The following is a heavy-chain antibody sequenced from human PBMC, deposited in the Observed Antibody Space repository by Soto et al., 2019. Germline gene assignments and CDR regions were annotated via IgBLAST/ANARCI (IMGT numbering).Heavy chain of an antibody. CDR2: ISHDGSVT. CDR3: AKDWGSSGWYNWFDP. J-gene: IGHJ5*02. Sequence: QVQMVESGGGVVQPGTSLRLSCATSGLTFSTSGMHWVRQAPGKGLEWVAMISHDGSVTYYTDSVQGRFTISRDTPKNTLYLQMNSLRDEDTAIYYCAKDWGSSGWYNWFDPWGQGTRVTVS. CDR1: GLTFSTSG. D-gene: IGHD6-13*01. V-gene: IGHV3-30*18.